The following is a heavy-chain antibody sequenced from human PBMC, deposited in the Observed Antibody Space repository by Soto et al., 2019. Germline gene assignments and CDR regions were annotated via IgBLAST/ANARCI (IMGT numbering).Heavy chain of an antibody. V-gene: IGHV3-30-3*01. Sequence: QVQLVESGGGVVQPGRSLRLSCAASGFTFSSYAMHWVRQAPGKGLEWVPVISYDGSNKYYADSVKGRFTISRDNSKNTLYLQMNSLRAEDTAVYYCSSSNWFDPWGQGTLVTVSS. J-gene: IGHJ5*02. CDR3: SSSNWFDP. D-gene: IGHD6-6*01. CDR1: GFTFSSYA. CDR2: ISYDGSNK.